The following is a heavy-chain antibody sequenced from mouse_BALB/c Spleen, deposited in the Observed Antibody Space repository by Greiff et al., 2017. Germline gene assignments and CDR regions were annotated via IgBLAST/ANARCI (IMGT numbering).Heavy chain of an antibody. D-gene: IGHD2-14*01. Sequence: EVQLVESGGGLVKPGGSLKLSCAASGFTFSSYAMSWVRQTPEKRLEWVATISSGGSYTYYPDSVKGRFTISRDNAKNTLYLQMSSLRSEDTAMYYCARHKEEGTLFAYWGQGTLVTVSA. J-gene: IGHJ3*01. CDR2: ISSGGSYT. CDR1: GFTFSSYA. V-gene: IGHV5-9-3*01. CDR3: ARHKEEGTLFAY.